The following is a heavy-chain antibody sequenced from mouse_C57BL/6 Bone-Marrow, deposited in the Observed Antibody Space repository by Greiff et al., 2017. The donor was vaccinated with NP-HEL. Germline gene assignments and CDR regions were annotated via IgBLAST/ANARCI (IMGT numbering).Heavy chain of an antibody. V-gene: IGHV2-2*01. Sequence: QVQLKESGPGLVQPSQSLSITCTVSGFSLTSYGVHWVRQSPGKGLEWLGVIWSGGSTDYNAAFISRLSISKDNSKSQVFFKMNSLQADDTAIYYCARTPHLLCLWYAMDYWGQGTSVTVSS. D-gene: IGHD2-1*01. CDR3: ARTPHLLCLWYAMDY. CDR2: IWSGGST. CDR1: GFSLTSYG. J-gene: IGHJ4*01.